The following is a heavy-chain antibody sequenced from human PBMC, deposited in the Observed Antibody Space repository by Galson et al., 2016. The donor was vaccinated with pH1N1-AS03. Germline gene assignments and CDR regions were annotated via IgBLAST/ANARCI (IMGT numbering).Heavy chain of an antibody. Sequence: SVKVSCKATGYTFIGYFLHWVRQAPGHGLEWMGWINPNSGGTHYAQKFQGRITMTRDTSITSAYMELSGLRADDTAVYYCARVWPGKDRRLDKWGQGTLVTVSS. CDR2: INPNSGGT. J-gene: IGHJ4*02. CDR1: GYTFIGYF. D-gene: IGHD4-23*01. V-gene: IGHV1-2*02. CDR3: ARVWPGKDRRLDK.